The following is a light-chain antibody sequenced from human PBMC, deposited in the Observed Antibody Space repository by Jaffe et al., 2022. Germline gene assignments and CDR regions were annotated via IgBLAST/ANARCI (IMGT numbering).Light chain of an antibody. J-gene: IGLJ2*01. V-gene: IGLV1-40*01. CDR3: HSYDNSLNVVV. Sequence: QSVLTQPPSVSGAPGQRVTISCTGNSSNIGAGYDVHWYHQLPGTAPKLLIYGNTNRPSGVPDRFSGSKSGTSASLAITGLQAEDEADYYCHSYDNSLNVVVFGGGTKLTVL. CDR1: SSNIGAGYD. CDR2: GNT.